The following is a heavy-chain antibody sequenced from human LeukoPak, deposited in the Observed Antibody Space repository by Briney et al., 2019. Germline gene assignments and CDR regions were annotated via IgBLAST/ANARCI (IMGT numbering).Heavy chain of an antibody. Sequence: GRSLRLSCAASGFTFSSYGMHWVRQAPGKGLEWVAVIWYDGSNKYYADSVKGRFTISRDNSKNTLYLQMNSLRAEDTAVYYCAKDLAGVRRAEYFQHWGQGTLVTVSS. V-gene: IGHV3-33*06. CDR1: GFTFSSYG. CDR3: AKDLAGVRRAEYFQH. CDR2: IWYDGSNK. J-gene: IGHJ1*01. D-gene: IGHD3-10*01.